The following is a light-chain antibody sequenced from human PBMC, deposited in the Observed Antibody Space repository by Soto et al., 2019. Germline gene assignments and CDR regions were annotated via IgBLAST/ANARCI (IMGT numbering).Light chain of an antibody. CDR2: AAS. Sequence: DIQMTQSPSSLSASLGDRVTITCRASQSISSYLNWYQQKPGKAPKLLIYAASSLQSGVPSRFSGSGSGTDFTFTISSLQPEDIATYYCQQYDNLPITFGQGTRLEIK. V-gene: IGKV1-33*01. J-gene: IGKJ5*01. CDR3: QQYDNLPIT. CDR1: QSISSY.